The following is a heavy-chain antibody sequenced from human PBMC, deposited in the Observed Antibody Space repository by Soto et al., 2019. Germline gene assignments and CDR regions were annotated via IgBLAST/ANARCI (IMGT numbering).Heavy chain of an antibody. CDR1: GGSISNYY. V-gene: IGHV4-59*01. CDR3: ARDRRYNWNYGWFDP. CDR2: IYYSGST. Sequence: TSETLSLTCTVSGGSISNYYWSWIRQPPGKGLEWIGYIYYSGSTNYNPSLKSRVTISVDTSKNQFSLKLSSVAAADTAVYYCARDRRYNWNYGWFDPWGQGTLVTVSS. J-gene: IGHJ5*02. D-gene: IGHD1-7*01.